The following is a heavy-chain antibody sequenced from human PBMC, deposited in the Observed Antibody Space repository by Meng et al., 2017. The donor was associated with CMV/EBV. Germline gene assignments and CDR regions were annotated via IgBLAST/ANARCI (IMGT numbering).Heavy chain of an antibody. CDR1: GGTFSRYA. D-gene: IGHD2-15*01. V-gene: IGHV1-69*12. CDR2: IIPIFGTA. J-gene: IGHJ4*02. CDR3: ARNQPSRGWSHEDY. Sequence: QPVQSGAEVKKPRSSVKASCKSSGGTFSRYAISWVRQAPGQGLEWMGGIIPIFGTANYAQKFQGRVTITADESTSTAYMELSSLRSEDTAVYYCARNQPSRGWSHEDYWGQGTLVTVSS.